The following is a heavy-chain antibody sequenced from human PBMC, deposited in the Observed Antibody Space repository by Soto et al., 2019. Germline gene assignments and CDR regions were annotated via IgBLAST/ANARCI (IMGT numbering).Heavy chain of an antibody. J-gene: IGHJ4*02. D-gene: IGHD2-21*01. CDR2: ISPKSTYR. V-gene: IGHV3-11*06. CDR1: VFPVSDYY. Sequence: GSLRLSCATSVFPVSDYYMSWIRQAPGKGLEWLSHISPKSTYRNYADSVKGRFTISRDNTKSSLFLQMNSLGVEDTAVYYCARGGGGGLFEHWGQGVLVTVSS. CDR3: ARGGGGGLFEH.